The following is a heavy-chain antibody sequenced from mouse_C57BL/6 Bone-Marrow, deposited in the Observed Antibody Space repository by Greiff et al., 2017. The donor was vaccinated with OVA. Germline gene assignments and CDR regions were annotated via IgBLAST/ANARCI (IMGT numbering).Heavy chain of an antibody. J-gene: IGHJ4*01. CDR1: GFTFSSYA. CDR2: ISDGGSYT. D-gene: IGHD1-1*01. V-gene: IGHV5-4*03. Sequence: DVMLVESGGGLVKPGGSLKLSCAASGFTFSSYAMSWVRQTPEKRLEWVATISDGGSYTYYPDNVKGRFTISRDNAKNNLYLQMSHLKSEDTAMYYCARTFITTVVAHYAMDYWGQGTSVTVSS. CDR3: ARTFITTVVAHYAMDY.